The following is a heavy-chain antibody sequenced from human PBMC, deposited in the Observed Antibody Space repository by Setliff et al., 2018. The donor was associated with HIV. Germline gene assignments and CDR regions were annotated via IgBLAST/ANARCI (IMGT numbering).Heavy chain of an antibody. V-gene: IGHV4-59*11. J-gene: IGHJ6*03. D-gene: IGHD2-2*02. CDR1: GVSMNSHY. CDR2: IYYTGIP. CDR3: ARDRLCSSTSCYSGGDYMDV. Sequence: SETLSLTCSVFGVSMNSHYWSWIRQPPGKGLEWIGLIYYTGIPTYNTSLKSRVTMSVDTSKNQFSLKLSPVTAADTAAYYCARDRLCSSTSCYSGGDYMDVWGKGTTVTVSS.